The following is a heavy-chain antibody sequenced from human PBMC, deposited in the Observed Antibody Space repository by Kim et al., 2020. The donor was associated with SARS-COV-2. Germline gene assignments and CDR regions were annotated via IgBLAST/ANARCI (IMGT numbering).Heavy chain of an antibody. Sequence: GGSLRLSCAASGFTFSSYGMHWVRQAPGKGLEWVAVIWYDGSNQYYADSVKGRFTISRDNSKNTLYLQMNSLRAEDTAVYYCASGSTVNLYYFDYWGQGTLVTVSS. J-gene: IGHJ4*02. V-gene: IGHV3-33*01. CDR3: ASGSTVNLYYFDY. D-gene: IGHD4-17*01. CDR2: IWYDGSNQ. CDR1: GFTFSSYG.